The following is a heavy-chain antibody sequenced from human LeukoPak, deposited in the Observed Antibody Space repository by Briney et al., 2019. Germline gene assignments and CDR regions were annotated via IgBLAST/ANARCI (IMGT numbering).Heavy chain of an antibody. J-gene: IGHJ4*02. CDR1: GFTSSSYE. V-gene: IGHV3-48*03. CDR2: ISSSGSTI. D-gene: IGHD1-26*01. CDR3: ARVGVGATSDY. Sequence: PGGSLRLSCAASGFTSSSYEMNWVRQAPGKGLEWVSYISSSGSTIYYADSVKGRFTISRDNAKNSLYLQMNSLRAEDTAVYYCARVGVGATSDYWGQGTLVTVSS.